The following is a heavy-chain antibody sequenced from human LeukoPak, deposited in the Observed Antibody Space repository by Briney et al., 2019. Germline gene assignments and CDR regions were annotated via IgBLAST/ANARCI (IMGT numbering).Heavy chain of an antibody. D-gene: IGHD3-3*01. Sequence: GGSLRLSCAASGFTFSSYWMSWVRQAPGKGLEWVANIKQDGSEKYYVDSVKGRFTISRDNSKNTLYLQMNSLRAEDTAVYYCAKDPHPYYDFWSGYLWGQGTLVTVSS. V-gene: IGHV3-7*03. CDR1: GFTFSSYW. J-gene: IGHJ5*02. CDR2: IKQDGSEK. CDR3: AKDPHPYYDFWSGYL.